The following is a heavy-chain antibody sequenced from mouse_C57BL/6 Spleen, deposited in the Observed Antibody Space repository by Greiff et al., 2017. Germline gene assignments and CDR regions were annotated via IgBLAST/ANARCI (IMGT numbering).Heavy chain of an antibody. CDR1: GFTFSSYA. CDR3: ARDLLNAMGY. Sequence: EVKLVESGGGLVKPGGSLKLSCAASGFTFSSYAMSWVRQTPEKRLEWVATISDGGSYTYYPDNVKGRFTISRDNAKNNLYLQMSHLKSEDTAMYYCARDLLNAMGYWGQGTSVTVSS. V-gene: IGHV5-4*01. CDR2: ISDGGSYT. J-gene: IGHJ4*01.